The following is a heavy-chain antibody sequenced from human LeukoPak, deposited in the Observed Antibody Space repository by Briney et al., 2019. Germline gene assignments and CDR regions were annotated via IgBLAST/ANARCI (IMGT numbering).Heavy chain of an antibody. Sequence: SETLSLTCAVSGYSISSGYYWGWIRQPPGKGLEWIGSIYHSGSTYYNPSLKSRVTISVDTFKNQFSLKLSSVTAADTAVYYCARRNYYYYMDVWGKGTTVTVSS. CDR1: GYSISSGYY. J-gene: IGHJ6*03. CDR3: ARRNYYYYMDV. V-gene: IGHV4-38-2*01. CDR2: IYHSGST.